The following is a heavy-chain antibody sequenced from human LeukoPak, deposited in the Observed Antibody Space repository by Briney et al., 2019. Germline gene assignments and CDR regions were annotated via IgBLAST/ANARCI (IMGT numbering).Heavy chain of an antibody. CDR3: ARDLNMDIVVVPAAMYPEGRFDP. Sequence: ASVNVSCKPSGYTFTGYYMHWVRQAPGHGLECRRWINTNSGGTNYAQKFQGRATMTRDTSISTAYMELSRLRSDDTAVYYCARDLNMDIVVVPAAMYPEGRFDPWGQGTLVTVSS. CDR2: INTNSGGT. J-gene: IGHJ5*02. V-gene: IGHV1-2*02. D-gene: IGHD2-2*03. CDR1: GYTFTGYY.